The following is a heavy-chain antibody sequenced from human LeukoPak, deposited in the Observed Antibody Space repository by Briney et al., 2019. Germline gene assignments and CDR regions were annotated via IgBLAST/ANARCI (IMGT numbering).Heavy chain of an antibody. Sequence: PGGSLRLSCAASGFTFSSYAMNWVRQAPGKGLEWVSAISGSGGSTYYADSVKGRFTISRDNSKNTLYLQMNSLRAEDTAVYYCAKDYHGGSGEIFYFDYWGQGTLVTVSS. V-gene: IGHV3-23*01. CDR3: AKDYHGGSGEIFYFDY. J-gene: IGHJ4*02. CDR2: ISGSGGST. CDR1: GFTFSSYA. D-gene: IGHD2-15*01.